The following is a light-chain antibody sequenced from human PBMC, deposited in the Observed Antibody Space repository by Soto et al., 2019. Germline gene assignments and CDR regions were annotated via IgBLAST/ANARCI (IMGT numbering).Light chain of an antibody. CDR2: ADS. J-gene: IGKJ5*01. Sequence: EIVLTQSPGTLSLSPGERATLSCRASQIVSSSYLAWYQQKPGQAPRLLIYADSSRATGIPDRFSGSGSGTDFTLTITRLEPEDSAMYYCQQYGSSGGITFGHGTRLEIK. V-gene: IGKV3-20*01. CDR1: QIVSSSY. CDR3: QQYGSSGGIT.